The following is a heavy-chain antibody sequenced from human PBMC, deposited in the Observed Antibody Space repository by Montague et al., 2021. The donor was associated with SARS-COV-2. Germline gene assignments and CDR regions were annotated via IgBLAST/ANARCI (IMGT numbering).Heavy chain of an antibody. Sequence: TLSLTCTVSGGSISSGGYYWSWIRQHPGKGLEWIGYIYYSGSTYYNPSLKSRVTISVDTSKNQFSLKLSSVTAADTAVYYCARVTRITIFGVVNQFDYWGQGTLVTVSS. V-gene: IGHV4-31*03. CDR3: ARVTRITIFGVVNQFDY. D-gene: IGHD3-3*01. CDR2: IYYSGST. J-gene: IGHJ4*02. CDR1: GGSISSGGYY.